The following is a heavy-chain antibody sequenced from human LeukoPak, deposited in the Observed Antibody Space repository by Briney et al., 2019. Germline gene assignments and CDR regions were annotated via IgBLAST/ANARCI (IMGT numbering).Heavy chain of an antibody. CDR3: AREQSSVYGVDV. V-gene: IGHV1-69*13. CDR2: IIPIFGTA. J-gene: IGHJ6*02. Sequence: SVKVSCKASGGTFSSYAISWVRQAPGQGLEWMGGIIPIFGTANYAQKFQGRVTITADESTSAAYMELSSLRSEDTAVYYCAREQSSVYGVDVWGQGTTVTVSS. D-gene: IGHD1-26*01. CDR1: GGTFSSYA.